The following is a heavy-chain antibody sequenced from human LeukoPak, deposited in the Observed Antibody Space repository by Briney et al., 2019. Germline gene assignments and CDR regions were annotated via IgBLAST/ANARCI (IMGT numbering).Heavy chain of an antibody. J-gene: IGHJ4*02. CDR3: ARAPLVRGVIPPFDY. CDR1: GFTFSSYS. D-gene: IGHD3-10*01. CDR2: IISDSSAI. Sequence: PGGSLRLSCAASGFTFSSYSMNWVRQAPGKGLEWVAFIISDSSAIYYADSVRGRLTISRDNAENSLYLQMNSLRDEDTAVYYCARAPLVRGVIPPFDYWGQGNLVSVSS. V-gene: IGHV3-48*02.